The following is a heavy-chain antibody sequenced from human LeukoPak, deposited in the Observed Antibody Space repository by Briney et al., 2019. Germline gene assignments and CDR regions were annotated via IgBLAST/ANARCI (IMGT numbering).Heavy chain of an antibody. D-gene: IGHD3-3*01. J-gene: IGHJ4*02. CDR3: AKCNTYDFWSGYRGTYFDY. CDR2: ISGSGGST. V-gene: IGHV3-23*01. Sequence: PGGSLRLSCAASGFTFSSFAMSWVRQAPGKGLEWVSAISGSGGSTYYADSVKGRFTISRDNSKNTLYLQMNSLRAEDTAVYYCAKCNTYDFWSGYRGTYFDYWGQGTLVTVSS. CDR1: GFTFSSFA.